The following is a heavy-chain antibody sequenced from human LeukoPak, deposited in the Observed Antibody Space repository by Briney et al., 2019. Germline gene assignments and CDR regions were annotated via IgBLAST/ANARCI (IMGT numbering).Heavy chain of an antibody. CDR1: GFTFSSYS. D-gene: IGHD2-21*01. CDR2: ISSSSSYI. V-gene: IGHV3-21*01. CDR3: ATIPSTELNAY. Sequence: GGTLRLSCAASGFTFSSYSMNWVRQAPGKGLEWLSSISSSSSYIYYADSVRGRFTISRDNAKNSLYLQMNSLRADDTAVYFCATIPSTELNAYWGQGTLVTVSA. J-gene: IGHJ4*02.